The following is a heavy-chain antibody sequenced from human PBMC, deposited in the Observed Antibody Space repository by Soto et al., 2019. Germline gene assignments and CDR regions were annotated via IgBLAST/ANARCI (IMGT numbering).Heavy chain of an antibody. J-gene: IGHJ4*02. CDR2: ISSSSSPI. Sequence: EVQLVESGGGLVQPGGSLRLSCAASGFTFSSYSMNWVRQAPGKGLEWVSYISSSSSPIYYADSVKGRFTIPRDNSKNSLHLQMNSRRDEDAAVYYCGRDAVAGTWSYFDSWGQGNLGTVSS. V-gene: IGHV3-48*02. D-gene: IGHD6-19*01. CDR1: GFTFSSYS. CDR3: GRDAVAGTWSYFDS.